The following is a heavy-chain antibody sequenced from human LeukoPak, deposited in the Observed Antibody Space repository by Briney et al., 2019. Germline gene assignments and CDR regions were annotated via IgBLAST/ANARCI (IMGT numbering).Heavy chain of an antibody. D-gene: IGHD1-26*01. Sequence: ASVKVSWKASGYTFTSYGISWVRQAPGQGLEWMGWISAYNGNTNYAQKLQGRVTMTTDTSTSTAYMELRSLRSDDTAVYYCARVVSGSYWAYYYYGMDVWGQGTTVTVSS. V-gene: IGHV1-18*01. CDR2: ISAYNGNT. CDR1: GYTFTSYG. J-gene: IGHJ6*02. CDR3: ARVVSGSYWAYYYYGMDV.